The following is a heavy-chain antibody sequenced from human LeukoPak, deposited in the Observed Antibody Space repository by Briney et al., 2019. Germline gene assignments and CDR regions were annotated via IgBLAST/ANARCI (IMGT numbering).Heavy chain of an antibody. Sequence: SVKVSCKASGGTFSSYAISWVRQAPGQGLEWMGGIIPIFGTANYAQKFQGRVTITADESTSTAYMELSSLRSEDTAVYYCAREGLNYYDSSGYPPNLDYWGQGTLVTVSS. D-gene: IGHD3-22*01. J-gene: IGHJ4*02. V-gene: IGHV1-69*13. CDR2: IIPIFGTA. CDR3: AREGLNYYDSSGYPPNLDY. CDR1: GGTFSSYA.